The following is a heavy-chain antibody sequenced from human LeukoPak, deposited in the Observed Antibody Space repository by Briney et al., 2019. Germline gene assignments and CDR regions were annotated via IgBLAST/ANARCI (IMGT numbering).Heavy chain of an antibody. CDR3: SRELAWGPTNF. D-gene: IGHD7-27*01. CDR1: GDSFSSNSAA. Sequence: SQTLSLTCAISGDSFSSNSAAWGWIRQSPSRGLEWLGRTYYRSGWYNDYALSVESRITINPDTSKSQVSLQLTSVTPEDTAVYYCSRELAWGPTNFWGQGTLVTVSS. CDR2: TYYRSGWYN. V-gene: IGHV6-1*01. J-gene: IGHJ4*02.